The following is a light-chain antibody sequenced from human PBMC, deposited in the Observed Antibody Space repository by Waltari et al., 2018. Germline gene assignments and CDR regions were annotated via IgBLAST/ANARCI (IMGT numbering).Light chain of an antibody. CDR1: SGINVVTYR. Sequence: QAVLTQPSSLSASPGASASLTCTLRSGINVVTYRIYWYQQKPGSPPQYLLRYRSDSDKHQGSGVHSRVSGSKYASAKAGILLISGLQSEDEADYYCVIWHSGGVIFGGGTKLTVL. J-gene: IGLJ2*01. CDR2: YRSDSDK. CDR3: VIWHSGGVI. V-gene: IGLV5-45*03.